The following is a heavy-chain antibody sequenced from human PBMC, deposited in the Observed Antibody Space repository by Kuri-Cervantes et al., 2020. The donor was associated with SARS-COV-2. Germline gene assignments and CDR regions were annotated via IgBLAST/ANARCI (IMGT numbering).Heavy chain of an antibody. J-gene: IGHJ4*02. D-gene: IGHD3-3*01. Sequence: SETLSLTCTVSGGSISSYYWSWIRQPAGKGLEWIGRIYTSGSTNYNPSLKSRVTMSVDTSKNQFSLKLSSVTAADTAVYYCARELTYYDFWRGYSPAYYFDYWGQGTLVTVSS. CDR3: ARELTYYDFWRGYSPAYYFDY. CDR2: IYTSGST. CDR1: GGSISSYY. V-gene: IGHV4-4*07.